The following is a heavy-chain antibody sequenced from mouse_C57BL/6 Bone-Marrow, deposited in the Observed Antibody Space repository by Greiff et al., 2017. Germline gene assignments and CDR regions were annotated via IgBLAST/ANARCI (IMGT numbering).Heavy chain of an antibody. J-gene: IGHJ4*01. V-gene: IGHV1-82*01. Sequence: QVQLQQSGPELVKPGASVKISCKASGYAFSSSWMNWVKQRPGKGLEWIGRIYPGDGDTNYNGKFKGKATLTADKSSSTAYMQLSSLSSEDSAVYFCASFYYPLRVCYAMDYWGQGTSVTVSS. D-gene: IGHD2-1*01. CDR1: GYAFSSSW. CDR3: ASFYYPLRVCYAMDY. CDR2: IYPGDGDT.